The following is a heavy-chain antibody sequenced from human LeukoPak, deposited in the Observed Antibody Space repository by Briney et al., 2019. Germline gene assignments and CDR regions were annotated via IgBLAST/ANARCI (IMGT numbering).Heavy chain of an antibody. V-gene: IGHV3-21*06. Sequence: GGALRLSCAASGFTFSSYSMNWVRHSPAKGLEWVSSISSGSIYIFYADSVKGRFTISRDDAKNSLYLQMNSLRAEDTAVYYCAREGCRTSCPTWGYFDHWGQGTLVTVSS. CDR1: GFTFSSYS. D-gene: IGHD2-2*01. CDR2: ISSGSIYI. CDR3: AREGCRTSCPTWGYFDH. J-gene: IGHJ4*02.